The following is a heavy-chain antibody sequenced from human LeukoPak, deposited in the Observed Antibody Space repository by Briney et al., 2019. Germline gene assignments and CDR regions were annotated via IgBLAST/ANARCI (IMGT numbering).Heavy chain of an antibody. V-gene: IGHV1-18*01. CDR2: ITAGNGNT. CDR3: ARDSARGYSYGYNAFDI. D-gene: IGHD5-18*01. CDR1: GYNFRNYG. J-gene: IGHJ3*02. Sequence: ASVKVSCKASGYNFRNYGIGWVRQAPRQGLEWMGWITAGNGNTNYAQKVQGRVTMTTDTSTSTAYMELRSLRSDDTAVYFCARDSARGYSYGYNAFDIWGQGTMVTVS.